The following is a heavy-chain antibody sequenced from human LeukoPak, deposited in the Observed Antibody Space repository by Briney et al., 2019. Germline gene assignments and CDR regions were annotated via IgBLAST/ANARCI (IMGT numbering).Heavy chain of an antibody. CDR3: ARDFVSGILTGYYTSAGVDY. CDR1: GFTFSSYS. V-gene: IGHV3-21*01. J-gene: IGHJ4*02. D-gene: IGHD3-9*01. Sequence: PGGSPRLSCAASGFTFSSYSMNWVRQAPGKGLERVSSISSSSSYIYYADSVKGRFTISRDNAKNSLYLQMNSLRAEDTAVYYCARDFVSGILTGYYTSAGVDYWGQGTLVTVSS. CDR2: ISSSSSYI.